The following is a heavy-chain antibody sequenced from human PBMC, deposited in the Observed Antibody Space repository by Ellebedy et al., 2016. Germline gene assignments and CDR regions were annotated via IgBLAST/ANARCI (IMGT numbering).Heavy chain of an antibody. CDR2: IWYDGSNK. D-gene: IGHD5-12*01. Sequence: GESLKISXAASGFRFTTYSINWVRQAPGKGLEWVAVIWYDGSNKYYADSVKGRFTISRDNAKNSLYLQMNSLRAEDTAVYYCARVMEDRQLRNYYYYMDVWGKGTTVTVSS. V-gene: IGHV3-33*08. J-gene: IGHJ6*03. CDR3: ARVMEDRQLRNYYYYMDV. CDR1: GFRFTTYS.